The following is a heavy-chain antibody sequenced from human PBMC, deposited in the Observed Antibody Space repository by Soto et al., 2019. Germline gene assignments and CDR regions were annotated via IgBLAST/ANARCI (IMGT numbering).Heavy chain of an antibody. CDR3: ARKGYRSNWFDP. D-gene: IGHD3-16*02. V-gene: IGHV1-69*01. Sequence: QVQLVQSGAEVKKPGSSVQVSCKASVGPFSIYAISWVRQPPGQGLEWMGGIIPIFGTANYAQKFQGRVTITADESTSTAYMELSSLRSEDTAVYYCARKGYRSNWFDPWGQGTLVTVSS. CDR2: IIPIFGTA. J-gene: IGHJ5*02. CDR1: VGPFSIYA.